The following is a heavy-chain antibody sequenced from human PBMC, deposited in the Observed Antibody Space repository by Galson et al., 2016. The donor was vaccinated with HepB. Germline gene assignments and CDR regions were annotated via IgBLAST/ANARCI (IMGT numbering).Heavy chain of an antibody. CDR3: ARGDLNYYYALDV. J-gene: IGHJ6*02. V-gene: IGHV1-46*01. CDR2: INPNVGST. CDR1: GYTFTSYG. D-gene: IGHD3-3*01. Sequence: SVKVSCKASGYTFTSYGISWVRRAPGQGLEWMGFINPNVGSTTFAQKFQDRVTMTRDTSTSTVFMELSSLRSEDTAVYFCARGDLNYYYALDVWGQGTTVTVSS.